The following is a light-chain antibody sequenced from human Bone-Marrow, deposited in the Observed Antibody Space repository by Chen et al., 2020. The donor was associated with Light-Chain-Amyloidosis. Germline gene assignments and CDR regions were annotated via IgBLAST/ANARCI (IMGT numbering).Light chain of an antibody. J-gene: IGLJ2*01. CDR2: RDT. CDR3: QSADSSRTYEVI. Sequence: SYELTQPPSVSVSPGHTARITCSGDDLPTKYAYWYQQKPGQAPVLVIHRDTERPSGISERFSGSSSGTTATLTISGVQAEDEADYHCQSADSSRTYEVIFGGGTKLTVL. CDR1: DLPTKY. V-gene: IGLV3-25*03.